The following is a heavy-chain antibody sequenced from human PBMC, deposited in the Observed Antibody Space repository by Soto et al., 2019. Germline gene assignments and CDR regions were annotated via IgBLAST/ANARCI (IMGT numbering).Heavy chain of an antibody. D-gene: IGHD3-3*01. V-gene: IGHV3-23*01. CDR1: GFTFSSYA. CDR2: ISGSGGST. CDR3: AKELYDFWSGYYKGYYFDY. J-gene: IGHJ4*02. Sequence: GGSLRLSCAASGFTFSSYAMSWVRQAPGKGLEWVSAISGSGGSTYYADSVKGRFTISRDNSKNTLYLQMNSLRAEDTAVYYCAKELYDFWSGYYKGYYFDYWGQGTLVTVSS.